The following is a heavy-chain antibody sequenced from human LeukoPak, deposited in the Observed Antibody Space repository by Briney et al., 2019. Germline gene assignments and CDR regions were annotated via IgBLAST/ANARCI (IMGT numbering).Heavy chain of an antibody. CDR2: ISGSGGST. D-gene: IGHD6-13*01. CDR3: AKEIAAAGIAIQH. CDR1: GGSISSGGYY. J-gene: IGHJ1*01. V-gene: IGHV3-23*01. Sequence: LSLTCTVSGGSISSGGYYWSWVRQAPGKGLEWVSAISGSGGSTYYADSVKGRFTISRDNSKNTLYLQMNSLRAEDTAVYYCAKEIAAAGIAIQHWGQGTLVTVSS.